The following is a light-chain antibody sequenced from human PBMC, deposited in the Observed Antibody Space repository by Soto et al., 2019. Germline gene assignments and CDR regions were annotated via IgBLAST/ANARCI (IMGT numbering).Light chain of an antibody. CDR1: SSDVGGYNY. J-gene: IGLJ1*01. CDR3: ISYTSSTFYV. CDR2: EVS. V-gene: IGLV2-14*01. Sequence: QSVLTQPASVSGSPGQSITISCTGTSSDVGGYNYVSWYQQHPGKAPKLMIYEVSNRPSGVSNRFSGSKSGNTASLTISGLPAEDEADYYCISYTSSTFYVLGTGTKVTVL.